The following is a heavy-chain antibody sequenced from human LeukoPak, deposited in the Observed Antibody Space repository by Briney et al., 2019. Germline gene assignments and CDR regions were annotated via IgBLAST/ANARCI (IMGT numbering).Heavy chain of an antibody. CDR2: MNPNSGNT. Sequence: ASVRVSCKASGYTFTSYDIKWVRQATGQGLEWMGWMNPNSGNTGYAQKFQGRVTMTRNTSISTAYMELSSLRSEDTAVYYCAREPRNVTPFDLWGRGALVTVSS. CDR1: GYTFTSYD. D-gene: IGHD4-23*01. J-gene: IGHJ2*01. CDR3: AREPRNVTPFDL. V-gene: IGHV1-8*01.